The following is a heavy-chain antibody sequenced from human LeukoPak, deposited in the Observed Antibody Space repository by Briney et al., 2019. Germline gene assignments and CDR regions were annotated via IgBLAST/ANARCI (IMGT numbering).Heavy chain of an antibody. CDR2: IGVTGDA. V-gene: IGHV3-13*01. CDR3: TKEFCGSRAACAGGSYYDF. D-gene: IGHD2-15*01. J-gene: IGHJ2*01. Sequence: GGSLRLSCAASGFTFSKDDFHWVRHAPGKGLEWVAAIGVTGDASYAASVTGRFTISREDAANSFYLQMRSLGAGDTALYYCTKEFCGSRAACAGGSYYDFWGRGALVTVSS. CDR1: GFTFSKDD.